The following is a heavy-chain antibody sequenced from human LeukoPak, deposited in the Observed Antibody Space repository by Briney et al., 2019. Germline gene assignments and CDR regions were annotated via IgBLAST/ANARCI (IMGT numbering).Heavy chain of an antibody. D-gene: IGHD2-15*01. V-gene: IGHV4-59*01. CDR2: IYYGGST. CDR1: GYSISSYY. J-gene: IGHJ6*03. Sequence: SETLSLTCTVSGYSISSYYWSWIRQPPGKGLEWIGYIYYGGSTNYNPSLKSRVTISVDTSKNQFSLKLSSVTAADTAVYYCARTTEGYCRGRSCYSYYYYMDVWGKGTTVTVSS. CDR3: ARTTEGYCRGRSCYSYYYYMDV.